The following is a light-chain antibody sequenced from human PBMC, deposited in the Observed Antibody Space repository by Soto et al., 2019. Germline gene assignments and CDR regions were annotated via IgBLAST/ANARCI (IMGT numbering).Light chain of an antibody. CDR3: AAWDDSLNGHV. Sequence: QSVLTQPLSASGTPGQRVTISCSGSSSNIGSNTVNWYQQLPGTAPKLLIYSNNQRPSGVPDRFSGSKSGTSASLAISGLQSEDEADYYCAAWDDSLNGHVFGTGTKVTVL. V-gene: IGLV1-44*01. CDR2: SNN. J-gene: IGLJ1*01. CDR1: SSNIGSNT.